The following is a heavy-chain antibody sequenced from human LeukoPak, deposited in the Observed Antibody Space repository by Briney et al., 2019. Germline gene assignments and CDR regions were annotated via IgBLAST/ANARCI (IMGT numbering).Heavy chain of an antibody. CDR3: ANDWYSLINSGSYRPLDY. CDR1: GFTFSSYS. Sequence: GGSLRLSCAASGFTFSSYSMNWVRQAPGKGLEWVSSISSSSSYIYYADSVKGRFTISRDNAKNSLYLQMNSLRAEDTAVYYCANDWYSLINSGSYRPLDYWGQGTLVTVSS. CDR2: ISSSSSYI. J-gene: IGHJ4*02. D-gene: IGHD1-26*01. V-gene: IGHV3-21*01.